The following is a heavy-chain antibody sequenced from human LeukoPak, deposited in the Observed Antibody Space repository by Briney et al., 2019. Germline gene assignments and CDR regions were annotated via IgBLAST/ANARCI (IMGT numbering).Heavy chain of an antibody. D-gene: IGHD2-15*01. CDR2: IYYSGST. V-gene: IGHV4-59*01. J-gene: IGHJ6*03. Sequence: SETLSLTCTVSGGSISSYYWSWIRQPPGKGLEWIGYIYYSGSTNYNPSLKSRVTISVDTSKNQFSLKLSSVTAADTAVYYCARGSLLDYYYYMDVWGKGTTVTISS. CDR3: ARGSLLDYYYYMDV. CDR1: GGSISSYY.